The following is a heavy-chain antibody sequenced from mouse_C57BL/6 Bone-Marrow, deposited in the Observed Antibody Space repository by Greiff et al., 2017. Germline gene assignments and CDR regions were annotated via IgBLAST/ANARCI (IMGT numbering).Heavy chain of an antibody. J-gene: IGHJ2*01. CDR1: GFNIKDDY. V-gene: IGHV14-4*01. CDR2: IDPENGDT. CDR3: TTGNFDC. Sequence: EVQLQQSGAELVRPGASVKLSCTASGFNIKDDYMHWVKQRPEQGLEWIGWIDPENGDTEYASKFQGKATITADTSSNTAYLQLSSLTSEDTAVYYCTTGNFDCWGPGTTLTVSS.